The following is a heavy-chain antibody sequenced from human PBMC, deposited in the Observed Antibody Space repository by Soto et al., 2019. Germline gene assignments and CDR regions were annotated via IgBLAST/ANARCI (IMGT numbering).Heavy chain of an antibody. CDR2: ISGSGGST. CDR1: GFTFSSYA. V-gene: IGHV3-23*01. D-gene: IGHD3-3*01. J-gene: IGHJ6*02. CDR3: AKGGVLRFVEWLSHYYGMYV. Sequence: PGGSLRLSCAASGFTFSSYAMSWVRQAPGKGLEWVSAISGSGGSTYYADSVKGRFTISRDNSKNTLYLQMNSLRAEDTAVYYCAKGGVLRFVEWLSHYYGMYVWGQGTTASVSS.